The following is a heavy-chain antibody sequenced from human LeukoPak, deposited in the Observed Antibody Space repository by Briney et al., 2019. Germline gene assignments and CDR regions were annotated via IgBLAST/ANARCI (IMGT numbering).Heavy chain of an antibody. J-gene: IGHJ4*02. CDR1: GFTFSDYY. Sequence: GGSLRLSCAASGFTFSDYYMSWIRQAPGKGLEWVSYISSSGSTIYYADSVKGRFTISRNNAKNSLYLQMNSLRAEDTAVYYCARVVVVVPAAILQYFDYWGRGTLVTVSS. D-gene: IGHD2-2*01. V-gene: IGHV3-11*01. CDR2: ISSSGSTI. CDR3: ARVVVVVPAAILQYFDY.